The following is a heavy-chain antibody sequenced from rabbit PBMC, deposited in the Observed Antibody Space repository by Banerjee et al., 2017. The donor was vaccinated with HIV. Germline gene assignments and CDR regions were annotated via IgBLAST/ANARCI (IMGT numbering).Heavy chain of an antibody. CDR3: ARLSGWGGDL. Sequence: QLKETGGGLVQPGGSLTLSCKASGFDFSSYYMSWVRQAPGKGLEWIGIIYADKGSTDYASWVNGRFTSSSDNAQNTVDLQMNSLTAADTATYFCARLSGWGGDLWGPGTLVTVS. D-gene: IGHD4-1*01. CDR1: GFDFSSYY. J-gene: IGHJ4*01. CDR2: IYADKGST. V-gene: IGHV1S7*01.